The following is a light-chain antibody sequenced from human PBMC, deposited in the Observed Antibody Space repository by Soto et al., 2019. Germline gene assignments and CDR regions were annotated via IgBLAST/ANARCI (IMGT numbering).Light chain of an antibody. V-gene: IGLV2-11*01. CDR3: CSYVGRNTYV. CDR2: DVS. Sequence: QSALTQPRSASGSPGQSITISCTGTSSDVGGYNYVSWYQQHPAKAPKLIIFDVSKRPSGVPNRFSGSKSGNTASLTISGLRAEDEADYYCCSYVGRNTYVFGTRTKLTVL. CDR1: SSDVGGYNY. J-gene: IGLJ1*01.